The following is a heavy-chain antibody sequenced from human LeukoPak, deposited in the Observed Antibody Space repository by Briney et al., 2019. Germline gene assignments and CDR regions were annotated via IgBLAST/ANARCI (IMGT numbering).Heavy chain of an antibody. CDR3: AKNRVVFNWNYAYYFDY. D-gene: IGHD1-7*01. V-gene: IGHV3-30*18. CDR1: GFTFSSFG. J-gene: IGHJ4*02. CDR2: ISYDGSNE. Sequence: PGGSLRLSCAASGFTFSSFGMHWVRQAPGKGLEWVAFISYDGSNEYYADSVKGRFTISRDNSKNTLYLQMNSLRAEDTALYYCAKNRVVFNWNYAYYFDYWGQGTLVTVSP.